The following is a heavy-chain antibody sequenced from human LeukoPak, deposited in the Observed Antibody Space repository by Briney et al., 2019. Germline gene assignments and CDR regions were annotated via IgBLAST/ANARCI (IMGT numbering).Heavy chain of an antibody. CDR3: ARDKECSSTSCYTGFDP. CDR1: GFTFSSYS. CDR2: ISSSSSTI. D-gene: IGHD2-2*02. J-gene: IGHJ5*02. V-gene: IGHV3-48*02. Sequence: GGSLRLSCAAPGFTFSSYSMNWVRQAPGKGLEWVSYISSSSSTIYYADSVKGRFTISRDNAKNSLYLQMNSLRDEDTAVYYCARDKECSSTSCYTGFDPWGQGTLVTVSS.